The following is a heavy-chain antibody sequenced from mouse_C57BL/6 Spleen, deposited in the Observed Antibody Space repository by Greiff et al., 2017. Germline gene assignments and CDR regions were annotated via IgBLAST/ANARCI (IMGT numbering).Heavy chain of an antibody. V-gene: IGHV3-6*01. J-gene: IGHJ4*01. CDR1: GYSITSGYY. CDR3: ARDYYYGSDAMDY. CDR2: ISYDGSN. Sequence: EVQLQQSGPGLVKPSQSLSLTCPVTGYSITSGYYWNWIRQFPGNKLEWMGYISYDGSNNYNPSLKNRISITRDTSKNQFFLTLNSVTTEDTATXYCARDYYYGSDAMDYWGQGTSVTVSS. D-gene: IGHD1-1*01.